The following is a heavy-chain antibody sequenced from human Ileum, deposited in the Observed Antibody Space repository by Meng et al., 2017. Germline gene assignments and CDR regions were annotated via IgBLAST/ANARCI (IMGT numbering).Heavy chain of an antibody. D-gene: IGHD3-3*01. V-gene: IGHV6-1*01. Sequence: AQLQQSGPGLVKPSQLPSLTVAVSGGSVSSNIAALNWIRQSPLRGLEWLGRTYYRSKWYSEYAVSVKSRISITPDTSKNQFSLQMNSVTPEDTAVYYCASGSGSLDYWGPGTLVTVSS. CDR3: ASGSGSLDY. CDR2: TYYRSKWYS. CDR1: GGSVSSNIAA. J-gene: IGHJ4*02.